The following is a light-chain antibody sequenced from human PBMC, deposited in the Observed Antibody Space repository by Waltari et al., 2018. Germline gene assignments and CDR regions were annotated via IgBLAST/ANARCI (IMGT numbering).Light chain of an antibody. CDR1: QSVLLQSNNKKY. CDR2: WES. J-gene: IGKJ2*01. CDR3: QQYFNTPYT. Sequence: DIVMTQSPDSLAVALGERATIHCTSTQSVLLQSNNKKYLALYPPKPGQPPKLLIYWESTRESGVPDRFSGSGSGTDFALTISSLQAEDVAVYYCQQYFNTPYTFGQGTKLEIK. V-gene: IGKV4-1*01.